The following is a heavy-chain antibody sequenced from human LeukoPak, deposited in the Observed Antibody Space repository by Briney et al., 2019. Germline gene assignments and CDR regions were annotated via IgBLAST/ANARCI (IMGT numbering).Heavy chain of an antibody. D-gene: IGHD1-14*01. Sequence: GGSLRLSCAASGFTFSNYAMHWVRQAPGKGLKWVAFIRNDGNEIYYADSVKGRFTISRDNSRDTLYFQMNSLIYEDTAVYYCAKTGFQWGEYFYYMDVWGKGTTVTVSS. CDR3: AKTGFQWGEYFYYMDV. CDR2: IRNDGNEI. J-gene: IGHJ6*03. CDR1: GFTFSNYA. V-gene: IGHV3-30*02.